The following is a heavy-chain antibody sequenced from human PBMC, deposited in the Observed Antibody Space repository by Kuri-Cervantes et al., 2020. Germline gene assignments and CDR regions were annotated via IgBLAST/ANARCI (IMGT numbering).Heavy chain of an antibody. CDR3: AREPYSSFGHSYFDY. D-gene: IGHD6-19*01. J-gene: IGHJ4*02. V-gene: IGHV1-2*04. CDR2: INPNSGGT. CDR1: GYTFTGYY. Sequence: ASVKVSCKASGYTFTGYYMHWVRQAPGQGLEWMGWINPNSGGTNYAQKFQGWVTMTRDTSISTAYMELSRLRSDDTAVYYCAREPYSSFGHSYFDYWGQGTLVTVSS.